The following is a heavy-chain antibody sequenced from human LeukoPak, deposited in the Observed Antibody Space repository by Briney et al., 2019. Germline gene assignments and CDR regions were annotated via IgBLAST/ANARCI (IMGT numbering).Heavy chain of an antibody. J-gene: IGHJ4*02. V-gene: IGHV1-2*02. CDR3: ARAGMAVALLIDY. Sequence: GASVKDSLKASGYTFTGYYMHWVRQAPGQGLEWMGWINPYSGVTNCAQTFQGRVTMTRDTSISTAYVELSRLTSDDSAVYYCARAGMAVALLIDYWGQRTQVTVSS. D-gene: IGHD2-15*01. CDR2: INPYSGVT. CDR1: GYTFTGYY.